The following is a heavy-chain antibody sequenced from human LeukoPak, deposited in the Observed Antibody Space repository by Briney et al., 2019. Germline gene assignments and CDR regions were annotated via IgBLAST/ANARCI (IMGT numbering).Heavy chain of an antibody. CDR2: IYHSGNT. J-gene: IGHJ4*02. V-gene: IGHV4-59*01. CDR1: GDSLTDYY. Sequence: SETLSLTCTVSGDSLTDYYWSWIRQPPGKGLEGIGFIYHSGNTNYNPSLASRVTLSLDTSKTQLSLRLTSVTAADTAVYYCAREEGIAAAGALEYWGQGILVTVSS. D-gene: IGHD6-13*01. CDR3: AREEGIAAAGALEY.